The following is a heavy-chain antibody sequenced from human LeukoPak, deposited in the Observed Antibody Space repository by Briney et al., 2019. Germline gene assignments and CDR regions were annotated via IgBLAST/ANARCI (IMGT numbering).Heavy chain of an antibody. V-gene: IGHV4-59*12. CDR3: ARGSYDAFDI. CDR1: GGSLSSYY. J-gene: IGHJ3*02. Sequence: PSETLSLTCTVSGGSLSSYYWSWFRQPPGKGLDWIGYIYLSGTTNYNPSLKSRVTISVDTSKNQFSLKLSSVTAADTAVYYCARGSYDAFDIWGQGTMVTVSS. CDR2: IYLSGTT.